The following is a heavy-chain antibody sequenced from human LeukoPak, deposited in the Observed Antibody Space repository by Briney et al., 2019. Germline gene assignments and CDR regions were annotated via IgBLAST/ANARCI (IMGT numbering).Heavy chain of an antibody. J-gene: IGHJ5*02. D-gene: IGHD2-2*01. CDR1: GYIFTTYA. CDR3: ARGIVVKPSANWFDP. Sequence: EASVKVSCKTSGYIFTTYAIHWVRQAPGRGLEWMGLINADDGNTRYSQRLQGRVTITRDTSANTAYMELSSLRFEDTAVYYCARGIVVKPSANWFDPWGQGTPVTVSS. V-gene: IGHV1-3*01. CDR2: INADDGNT.